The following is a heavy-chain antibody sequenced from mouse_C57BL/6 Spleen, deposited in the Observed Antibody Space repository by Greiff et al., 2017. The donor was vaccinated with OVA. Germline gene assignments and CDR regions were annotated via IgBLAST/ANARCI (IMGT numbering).Heavy chain of an antibody. D-gene: IGHD1-1*01. CDR3: ARAGPTVVSPRGYFDV. V-gene: IGHV1-82*01. CDR2: IYPGDGDT. CDR1: GYAFSSSW. Sequence: VKLMESGPELVKPGASVKISCKASGYAFSSSWMNWVKQRPGKGLEWIGRIYPGDGDTNYNGKFKGKATLTADKSSSTAYMQLSSLTSEDSAVYFCARAGPTVVSPRGYFDVWGTGTTVTVSS. J-gene: IGHJ1*03.